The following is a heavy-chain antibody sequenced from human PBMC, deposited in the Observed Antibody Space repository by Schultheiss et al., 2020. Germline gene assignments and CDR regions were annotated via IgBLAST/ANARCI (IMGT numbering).Heavy chain of an antibody. Sequence: GGSLRLSCAASGFTFSSYAMSWVRQAPGKGLEWVSSISGSGGSTYYADSVKGRFTISRDNSKNTLYLQMNSLRAEDTAVYYCARFPPYYYDSSGHIDYWGQGTLVTVSS. D-gene: IGHD3-22*01. CDR1: GFTFSSYA. CDR2: ISGSGGST. V-gene: IGHV3-23*01. J-gene: IGHJ4*02. CDR3: ARFPPYYYDSSGHIDY.